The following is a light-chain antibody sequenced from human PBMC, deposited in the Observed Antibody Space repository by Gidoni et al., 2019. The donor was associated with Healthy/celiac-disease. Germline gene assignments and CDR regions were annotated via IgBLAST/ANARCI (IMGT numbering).Light chain of an antibody. CDR1: QSVLYSSNNKNY. Sequence: DIVMTQSPDSLSVSLGARATINCKSSQSVLYSSNNKNYLACYQLKPGQPPKLRLYWASTRESGVPDRFSGSGSGTDFTLTISSLQAEDVAVYYCQQYYSTPQTFGQGTKVEIK. CDR2: WAS. CDR3: QQYYSTPQT. J-gene: IGKJ1*01. V-gene: IGKV4-1*01.